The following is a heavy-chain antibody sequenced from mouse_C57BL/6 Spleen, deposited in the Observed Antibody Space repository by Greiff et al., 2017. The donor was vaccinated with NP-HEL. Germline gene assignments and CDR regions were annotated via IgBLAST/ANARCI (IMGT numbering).Heavy chain of an antibody. V-gene: IGHV1-72*01. CDR2: IDPNSGGT. D-gene: IGHD5-1*01. CDR1: GYTFTSYW. J-gene: IGHJ1*03. Sequence: VQLQQSGAELVKPGASVKLSCKASGYTFTSYWMHWVKQRPGRGLEWIGRIDPNSGGTKYNEKFKSKATLTVDKPSSTAYIQLSSLTSEDSAVYYCARKYHGYVDVWGTGTTVTVSS. CDR3: ARKYHGYVDV.